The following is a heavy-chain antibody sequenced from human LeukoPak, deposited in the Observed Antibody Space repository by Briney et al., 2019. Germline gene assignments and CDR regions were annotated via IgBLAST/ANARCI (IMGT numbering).Heavy chain of an antibody. CDR2: IASDGSST. V-gene: IGHV3-74*01. CDR1: GFTFSSYW. Sequence: GGSLRLSCAASGFTFSSYWMNWVRQAPGKGLVWVSRIASDGSSTTYADSVKGRFSISRDNAKNTLYLQMNSLRVGDTAMYYCARGRPHGNDYWGQGTLVTVSS. CDR3: ARGRPHGNDY. J-gene: IGHJ4*02. D-gene: IGHD4-23*01.